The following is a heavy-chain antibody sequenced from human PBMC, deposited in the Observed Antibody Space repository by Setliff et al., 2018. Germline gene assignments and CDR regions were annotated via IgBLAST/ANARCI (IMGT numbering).Heavy chain of an antibody. Sequence: SVMVSCKVSGGTFKNYGISRVRQAPGQGLEWMGGIIPIFGTTNYAQKFQGRATIITDESTSTAYMELSSLRSEDTAVYYCAREGVDSRSSTDYRYYMDVWGKGTTVTGSS. J-gene: IGHJ6*03. V-gene: IGHV1-69*05. CDR1: GGTFKNYG. CDR2: IIPIFGTT. D-gene: IGHD6-6*01. CDR3: AREGVDSRSSTDYRYYMDV.